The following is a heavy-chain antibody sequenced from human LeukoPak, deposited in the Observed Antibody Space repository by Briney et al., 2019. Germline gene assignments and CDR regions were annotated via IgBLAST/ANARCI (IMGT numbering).Heavy chain of an antibody. Sequence: PSETLSLTCTVSGGSISSYYWSWIRQPPGKGLEWIGYIYYSGSTNYNPSLESRVTISVDTSKNQFSLKLSSVTAADTAVYYCARAFRISDAFDIWGQGTMVTVSS. D-gene: IGHD2/OR15-2a*01. CDR2: IYYSGST. V-gene: IGHV4-59*08. J-gene: IGHJ3*02. CDR1: GGSISSYY. CDR3: ARAFRISDAFDI.